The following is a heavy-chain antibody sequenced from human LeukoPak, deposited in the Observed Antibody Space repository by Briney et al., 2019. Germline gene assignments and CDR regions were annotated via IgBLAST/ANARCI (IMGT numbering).Heavy chain of an antibody. CDR2: IYYSGST. J-gene: IGHJ2*01. D-gene: IGHD2-8*01. CDR3: ARVALYPYEAWSFDL. V-gene: IGHV4-59*01. CDR1: GGSISSYY. Sequence: SETLSLTCTVSGGSISSYYWSWIRQPPGKGLEWIGYIYYSGSTNYNPSLKSRVTISVDTSKNQFSLKLSSVAAADTAVYYCARVALYPYEAWSFDLWGRGTLVTVSS.